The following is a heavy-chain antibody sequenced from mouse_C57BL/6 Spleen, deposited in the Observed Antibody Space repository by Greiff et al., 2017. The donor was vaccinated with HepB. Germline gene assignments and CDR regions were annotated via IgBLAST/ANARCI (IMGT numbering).Heavy chain of an antibody. CDR2: IYPGDGDT. V-gene: IGHV1-80*01. CDR1: GYAFSSYW. D-gene: IGHD2-4*01. CDR3: ARSGYDYDKYYFDY. J-gene: IGHJ2*01. Sequence: QVQLKESGAELVKPGASVKISCKASGYAFSSYWMNWVQQRPGKGLEWMGQIYPGDGDTNYNGKFKGKATLTADKSSSTTYMQLSSLTSEDSAVYFWARSGYDYDKYYFDYWGQGTTRTVSS.